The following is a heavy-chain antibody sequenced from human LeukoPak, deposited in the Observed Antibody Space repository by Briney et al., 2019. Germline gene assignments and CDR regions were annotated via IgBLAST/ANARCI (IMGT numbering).Heavy chain of an antibody. D-gene: IGHD2/OR15-2a*01. CDR2: IYTSGST. J-gene: IGHJ6*02. CDR1: GGSISSYY. CDR3: ARSSTPYYYYGMDV. Sequence: SETLSLTCTVSGGSISSYYWSWIQQPAGKGLEWIGRIYTSGSTNYNPSLKSRVTMSVDTSKNQFSLKLSSVTAADTAVYYCARSSTPYYYYGMDVWGQGTTVTVSS. V-gene: IGHV4-4*07.